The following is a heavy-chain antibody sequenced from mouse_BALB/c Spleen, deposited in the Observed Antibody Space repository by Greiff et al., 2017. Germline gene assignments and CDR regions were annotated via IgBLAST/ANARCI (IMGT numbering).Heavy chain of an antibody. J-gene: IGHJ3*01. V-gene: IGHV1-54*01. Sequence: QVHVKQSGAELVRPGTSVKVSCKASGYAFTNYLIEWVKQRPGQGLEWIGVINPGSGGTNYNEKFKGKATLTADKSSSTAYMQLSSLTSDDSAVYFCARRYGNYAPAYWGQGTLVTVSA. D-gene: IGHD2-1*01. CDR2: INPGSGGT. CDR1: GYAFTNYL. CDR3: ARRYGNYAPAY.